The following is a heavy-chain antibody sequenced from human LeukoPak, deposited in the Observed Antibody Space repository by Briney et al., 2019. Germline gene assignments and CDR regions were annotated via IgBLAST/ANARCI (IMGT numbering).Heavy chain of an antibody. CDR2: ISYSGNT. J-gene: IGHJ4*02. Sequence: PSETLSLTCSVFGGSVSSGGYYWNWIRQPPGKGLEWIGYISYSGNTNYNPSFKNRVALSIDTSNNYFSLKSTSVTAADTAVFYCARGPDYGDYRTRRLTFDNWGQGSLVTVSS. V-gene: IGHV4-61*03. CDR3: ARGPDYGDYRTRRLTFDN. D-gene: IGHD4-17*01. CDR1: GGSVSSGGYY.